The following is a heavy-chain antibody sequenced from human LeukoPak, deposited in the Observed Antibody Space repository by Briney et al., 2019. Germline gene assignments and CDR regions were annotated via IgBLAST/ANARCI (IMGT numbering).Heavy chain of an antibody. D-gene: IGHD1-26*01. CDR2: IYYSGST. CDR1: GYSISSSSYY. V-gene: IGHV4-39*07. CDR3: ARDKGNIVGASFDP. Sequence: PSETLPLTCTVSGYSISSSSYYWGWIRQPPGKGLEWIGSIYYSGSTYYNPSLKSRVTISVDTSKNQFSLKLSSVTAADTAVYYCARDKGNIVGASFDPWGQGTLVTVSS. J-gene: IGHJ5*02.